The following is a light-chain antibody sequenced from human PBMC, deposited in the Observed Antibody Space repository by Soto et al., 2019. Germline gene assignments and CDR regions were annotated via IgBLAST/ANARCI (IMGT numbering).Light chain of an antibody. CDR1: QSVSSSY. CDR2: GAS. V-gene: IGKV3-20*01. J-gene: IGKJ4*01. Sequence: ELVLTQSPGTLSLSPGERATLSCRASQSVSSSYLAWYQQKPGQAPRLLIYGASSRATGIPDRFSGSGSGTDFTLTISRLEPEDFAVYYCQQYGSSPLTFGGGTTVEIK. CDR3: QQYGSSPLT.